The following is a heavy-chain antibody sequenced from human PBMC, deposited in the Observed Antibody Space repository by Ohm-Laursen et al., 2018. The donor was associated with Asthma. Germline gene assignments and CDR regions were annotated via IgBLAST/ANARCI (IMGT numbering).Heavy chain of an antibody. J-gene: IGHJ6*02. CDR3: ARDWESITGYGMDV. D-gene: IGHD1-14*01. Sequence: ASSVKVSCKVSGDTFNNSAINWVRQATGQGLEWMGWMNPNSGNTGYAQKFQGRVTMTRDTSTSTVYMELSSLRSEDTAVYYCARDWESITGYGMDVWGQGTTVTVSS. V-gene: IGHV1-8*02. CDR2: MNPNSGNT. CDR1: GDTFNNSA.